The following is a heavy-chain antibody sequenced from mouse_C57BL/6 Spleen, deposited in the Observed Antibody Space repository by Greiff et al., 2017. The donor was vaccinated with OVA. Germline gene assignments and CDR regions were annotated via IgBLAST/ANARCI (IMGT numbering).Heavy chain of an antibody. V-gene: IGHV1-61*01. CDR1: GYTFTSYW. Sequence: QVQLQQPGAELVRPGSSVKLSCKASGYTFTSYWMDWVKQRPGQGLEWIGNIYPSDSETHYNQKFKDKATLTVDKSSSPAYMQLSSLTSEGSAVYYCARDSSYGYFDVWGTGTTVTVSS. CDR3: ARDSSYGYFDV. J-gene: IGHJ1*03. CDR2: IYPSDSET. D-gene: IGHD1-1*01.